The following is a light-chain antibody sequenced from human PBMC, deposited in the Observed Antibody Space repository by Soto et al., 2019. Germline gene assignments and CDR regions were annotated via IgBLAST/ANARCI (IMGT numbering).Light chain of an antibody. V-gene: IGLV2-18*02. CDR1: SSDVGNYNH. CDR3: SSYTSSNTVI. J-gene: IGLJ2*01. CDR2: EVT. Sequence: QSALTQPPSVSGSPGQSVTISCTGTSSDVGNYNHVSWHQQPPGTAPKLMIYEVTNRPSGVPDRFSGSKSGNTASLTISGLQAEDEADYYCSSYTSSNTVIFGGGTQLTVL.